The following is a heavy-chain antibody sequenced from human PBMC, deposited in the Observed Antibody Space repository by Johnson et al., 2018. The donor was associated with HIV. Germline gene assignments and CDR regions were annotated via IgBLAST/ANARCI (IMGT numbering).Heavy chain of an antibody. CDR1: GFTFSNAW. J-gene: IGHJ3*02. CDR2: IKSKTDGGTT. Sequence: VQLVESGGGVVQPGRSLRLSCVASGFTFSNAWMSWVRQAPGKGLEWVGRIKSKTDGGTTDYAAPVKGRFTISRDDSKNTLYLQMNSLKTEDTAVYYCTTETYYYDSSGYYYGHAFDIWGQGTMVTVSS. CDR3: TTETYYYDSSGYYYGHAFDI. V-gene: IGHV3-15*01. D-gene: IGHD3-22*01.